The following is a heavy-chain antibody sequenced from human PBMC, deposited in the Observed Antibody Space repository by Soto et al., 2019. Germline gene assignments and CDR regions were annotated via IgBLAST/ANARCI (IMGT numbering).Heavy chain of an antibody. CDR2: TYYRSKWYN. J-gene: IGHJ6*02. CDR1: GDSVSSNSAA. Sequence: SQTLSLTCAISGDSVSSNSAAWNWIRQSTSRGLDWLGRTYYRSKWYNDYAVSVKSRITINPDTSKNQFSLQLNSVTPEDTAVYYCARLRGNSRDDASGYGMDVWGQGTTVTVSS. D-gene: IGHD6-13*01. CDR3: ARLRGNSRDDASGYGMDV. V-gene: IGHV6-1*01.